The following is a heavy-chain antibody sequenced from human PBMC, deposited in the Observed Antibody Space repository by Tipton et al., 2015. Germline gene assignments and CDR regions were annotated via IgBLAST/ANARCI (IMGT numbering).Heavy chain of an antibody. D-gene: IGHD2/OR15-2a*01. CDR1: GIRLSSNW. V-gene: IGHV3-7*01. CDR3: ARDVNGGHFDI. Sequence: LSLTCVASGIRLSSNWMSWVPQAPGMGLERVGQICTVGSEKYTLHSMKGRFTISRDNAKESLYLQMNTLRAEDTAVYCCARDVNGGHFDIWGQGTAVTVSP. J-gene: IGHJ3*02. CDR2: ICTVGSEK.